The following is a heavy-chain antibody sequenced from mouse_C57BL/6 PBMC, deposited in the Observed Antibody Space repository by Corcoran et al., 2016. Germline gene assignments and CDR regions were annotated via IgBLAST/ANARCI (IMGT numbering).Heavy chain of an antibody. D-gene: IGHD1-1*01. J-gene: IGHJ3*01. Sequence: QVQLQQSGPELVKPGASVKISCKASGYTFTDYYINWVKQRPGQGLEWIGWIFPGSGSTYYNEKFKGKATLTVDKSSSTAYMLLSSLTSEDSAGYFCARVGDYYGSRRFAYWGQGTLVTVSA. CDR3: ARVGDYYGSRRFAY. CDR1: GYTFTDYY. CDR2: IFPGSGST. V-gene: IGHV1-75*01.